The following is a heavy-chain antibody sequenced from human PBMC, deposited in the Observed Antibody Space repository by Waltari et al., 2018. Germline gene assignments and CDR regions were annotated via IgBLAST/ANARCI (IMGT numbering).Heavy chain of an antibody. CDR1: GGSISSYY. CDR2: IYYSGST. Sequence: QVQLQESGPGLVKPSETLSLTCTVSGGSISSYYWSWIRQPPGKGLEWIGYIYYSGSTNYNPSLKSRVTISVDTSNNQFSLKLSSVTAADTAVYYCARGENLLTAQLFPFDYWGQGTLVTVSS. D-gene: IGHD1-1*01. J-gene: IGHJ4*02. V-gene: IGHV4-59*01. CDR3: ARGENLLTAQLFPFDY.